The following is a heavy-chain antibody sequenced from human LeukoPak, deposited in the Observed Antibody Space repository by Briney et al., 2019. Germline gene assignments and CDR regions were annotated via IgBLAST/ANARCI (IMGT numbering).Heavy chain of an antibody. J-gene: IGHJ4*02. CDR3: ARSRVWSDYWGYFDY. D-gene: IGHD3-3*01. CDR2: IYHSGST. V-gene: IGHV4-59*01. Sequence: PSETLSLTCTVSGGSISGYYWSWIRQPPGKGLEWIGYIYHSGSTNYNPSLKSRVTISVDMSKNQISLKLSSVTAADTAVYYCARSRVWSDYWGYFDYWGQGTLVTVSS. CDR1: GGSISGYY.